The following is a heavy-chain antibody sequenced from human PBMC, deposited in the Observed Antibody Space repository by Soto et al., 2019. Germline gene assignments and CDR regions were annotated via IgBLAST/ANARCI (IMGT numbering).Heavy chain of an antibody. V-gene: IGHV3-49*03. J-gene: IGHJ4*02. Sequence: GGSLRLSCTTSGFSFGDYAMTWFRQAPGKGLEWVGCIRSKAYGGTTDYAASVKGRFTISRDDSKSIAYLQMNSLKTEVTAVYYCSRAGPRTVNFDYWGQGTLVTVSS. CDR2: IRSKAYGGTT. D-gene: IGHD4-17*01. CDR1: GFSFGDYA. CDR3: SRAGPRTVNFDY.